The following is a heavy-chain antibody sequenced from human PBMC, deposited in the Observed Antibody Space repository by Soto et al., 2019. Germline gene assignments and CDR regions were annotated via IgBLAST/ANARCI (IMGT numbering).Heavy chain of an antibody. CDR2: INHSGST. J-gene: IGHJ6*02. CDR3: ARVRGSSGWYGGYYYYGMDV. D-gene: IGHD6-19*01. CDR1: GGCVSGYY. Sequence: SDTLSLTCAVYGGCVSGYYWRCIHQPPGKGLEWIGEINHSGSTNYNPSLKSRVTISVDTSKNQFSLKLSSVTAADTAVYYCARVRGSSGWYGGYYYYGMDVWGQGTTVTVSS. V-gene: IGHV4-34*01.